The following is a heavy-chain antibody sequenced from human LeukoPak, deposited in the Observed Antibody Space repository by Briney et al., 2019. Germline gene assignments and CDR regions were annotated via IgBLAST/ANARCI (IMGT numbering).Heavy chain of an antibody. CDR1: GYTFTGYF. V-gene: IGHV1-2*02. CDR2: INPNSGAA. J-gene: IGHJ4*02. D-gene: IGHD4-17*01. CDR3: ARGDDYGDYWGLY. Sequence: ASVKVSCKTSGYTFTGYFIHWVRQAPGQGPEWMGWINPNSGAATYAQKFQGRVTMTRDTSISTAYMELSRLRSDDTAVYYCARGDDYGDYWGLYWGQGTLVTVSS.